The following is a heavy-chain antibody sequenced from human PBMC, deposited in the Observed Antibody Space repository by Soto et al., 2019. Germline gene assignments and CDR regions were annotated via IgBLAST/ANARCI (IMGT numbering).Heavy chain of an antibody. J-gene: IGHJ4*02. CDR3: ARSGYSYGHIFD. Sequence: QVQLEQSGAEMKKPGSSVKVSSKASRDTFSSSGFSWVRRAPGQGLEWMGGFIPIFGTANYAPNFQGRVSITADESTGMVYMDLSSLRSDDTAVYYCARSGYSYGHIFDWGQGTLVSVSS. CDR1: RDTFSSSG. D-gene: IGHD5-18*01. CDR2: FIPIFGTA. V-gene: IGHV1-69*01.